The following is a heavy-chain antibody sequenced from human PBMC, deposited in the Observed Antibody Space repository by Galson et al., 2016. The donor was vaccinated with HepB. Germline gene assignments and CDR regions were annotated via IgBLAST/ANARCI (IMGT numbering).Heavy chain of an antibody. CDR2: INTDGSST. V-gene: IGHV3-74*01. J-gene: IGHJ4*02. CDR3: TRVHREGIAAAGLQI. D-gene: IGHD6-13*01. Sequence: PGKGLVWVSRINTDGSSTTYADSVKGRFTISRDNTKNTLYLQMNSLRAEDTALYYCTRVHREGIAAAGLQIWGQGTLVTVSS.